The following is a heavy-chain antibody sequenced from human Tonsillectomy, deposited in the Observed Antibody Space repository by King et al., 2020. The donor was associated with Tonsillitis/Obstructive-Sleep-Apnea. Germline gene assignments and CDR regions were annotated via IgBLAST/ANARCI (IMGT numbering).Heavy chain of an antibody. V-gene: IGHV4-4*02. J-gene: IGHJ3*02. CDR3: TRAEYDPDAFDI. D-gene: IGHD3-3*01. CDR1: GGSISSSNW. Sequence: PLQEPGPGLVKPSGTLSLTCAVSGGSISSSNWWSWVRQPPGKGLEWIGEIYHSGSTKYNPSLKSRVTISVDRSKKQFSLRLSSVTAADTAVYYCTRAEYDPDAFDIWGQGTMVIVSS. CDR2: IYHSGST.